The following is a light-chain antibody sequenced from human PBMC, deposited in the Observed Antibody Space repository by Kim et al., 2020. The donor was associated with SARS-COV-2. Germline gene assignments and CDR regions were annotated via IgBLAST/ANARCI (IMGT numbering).Light chain of an antibody. J-gene: IGLJ2*01. V-gene: IGLV2-14*01. CDR2: DVS. CDR3: SSYTSSSTFV. Sequence: QSALTQPASVSGSPGQSITISCTGTDNDVGSSISVSWYQQRPGKAPKVVIYDVSERPSGVSNRFSGSKSGSTASLTISGLQTDDEGDYYCSSYTSSSTFVFGGGTKVTVL. CDR1: DNDVGSSIS.